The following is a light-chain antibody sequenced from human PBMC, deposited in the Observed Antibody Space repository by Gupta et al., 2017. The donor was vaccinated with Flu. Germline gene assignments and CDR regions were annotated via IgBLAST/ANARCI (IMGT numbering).Light chain of an antibody. CDR2: DAS. Sequence: EIVLTQSPATLSLSPGERATLSCRTSQNVINSLAWYQLKPGQAPRLLIYDASNRASGVPARFSGSGFGTDFTLTISSLEPEDFALYYCQQRRIWVTFGQGTRLEIK. CDR1: QNVINS. CDR3: QQRRIWVT. J-gene: IGKJ5*01. V-gene: IGKV3-11*01.